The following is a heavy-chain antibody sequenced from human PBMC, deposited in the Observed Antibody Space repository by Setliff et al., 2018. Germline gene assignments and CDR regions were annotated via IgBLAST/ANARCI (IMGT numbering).Heavy chain of an antibody. J-gene: IGHJ4*02. CDR3: ARHRVGNSGYAIPILDF. CDR2: IYPSNSNI. Sequence: PGESLTISCKASGYSFTDYWIAWVRQMPGKGLEWMGIIYPSNSNIKYSPSFEAQITFSVDKSITTAYLQWSSLKASDTAIYYCARHRVGNSGYAIPILDFWGQGALVT. D-gene: IGHD5-12*01. V-gene: IGHV5-51*01. CDR1: GYSFTDYW.